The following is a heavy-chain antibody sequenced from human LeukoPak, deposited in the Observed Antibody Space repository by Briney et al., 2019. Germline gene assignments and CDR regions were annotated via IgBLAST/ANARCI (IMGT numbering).Heavy chain of an antibody. CDR3: ARTLFYRGSGFFQH. V-gene: IGHV3-30*02. CDR1: GFTFSSYG. CDR2: IRYDGSKK. Sequence: GGSLRLSCAASGFTFSSYGMHWVRQAPGKGLEWVAFIRYDGSKKYYADSVKGRFTISRDNSKNTLYLQMNSLRAEDTAVYYCARTLFYRGSGFFQHWGQGTLVTVSS. D-gene: IGHD3-9*01. J-gene: IGHJ1*01.